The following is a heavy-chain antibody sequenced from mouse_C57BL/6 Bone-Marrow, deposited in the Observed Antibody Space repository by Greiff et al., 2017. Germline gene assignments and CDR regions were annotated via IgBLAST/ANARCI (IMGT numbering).Heavy chain of an antibody. Sequence: VQLQQSGAELVKPGASVKLSCKASGYTFTEYTIHWVKQRSGQGLEWIGWFYPGSGSIKYNEKFKDKATLTADKSSSTVYMELSRLTSEDSAVYFLARHEEGLRLRGYAMDYWGQGTSVTVSS. V-gene: IGHV1-62-2*01. CDR2: FYPGSGSI. J-gene: IGHJ4*01. CDR3: ARHEEGLRLRGYAMDY. D-gene: IGHD3-2*02. CDR1: GYTFTEYT.